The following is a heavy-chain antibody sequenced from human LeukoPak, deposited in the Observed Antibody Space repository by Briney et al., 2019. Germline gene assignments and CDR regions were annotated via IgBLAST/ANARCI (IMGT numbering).Heavy chain of an antibody. D-gene: IGHD1-26*01. V-gene: IGHV1-18*04. Sequence: ASVKVSCKASGYTFTSYGISWVRQATGQALEWMGWISAYNGNTNYAQKLQGRITMTTDTVTSTDYMELRSLRSDDTVVYYCARVRYSVSIGPFDYWGQGTLVTVSS. J-gene: IGHJ4*02. CDR3: ARVRYSVSIGPFDY. CDR2: ISAYNGNT. CDR1: GYTFTSYG.